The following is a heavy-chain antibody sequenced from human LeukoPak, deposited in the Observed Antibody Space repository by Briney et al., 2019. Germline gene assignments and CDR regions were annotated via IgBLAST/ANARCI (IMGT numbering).Heavy chain of an antibody. J-gene: IGHJ4*02. Sequence: ASVKVSCKASGYTFTSYGVSWVRQAPGQGLEWMGWISAYNGNTNYAQKLQGRVTMTTDTSTSTAYMELRSLRSDDTAVYYCARATMVRGVMVYWGQGTLVTVSS. CDR3: ARATMVRGVMVY. V-gene: IGHV1-18*01. D-gene: IGHD3-10*01. CDR1: GYTFTSYG. CDR2: ISAYNGNT.